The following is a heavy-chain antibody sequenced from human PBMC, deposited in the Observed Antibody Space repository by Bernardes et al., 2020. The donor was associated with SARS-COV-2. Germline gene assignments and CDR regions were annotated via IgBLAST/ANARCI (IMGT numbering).Heavy chain of an antibody. J-gene: IGHJ4*02. CDR2: INHSGST. D-gene: IGHD5-12*01. CDR3: ARGRGEWLRFFDY. CDR1: GGSFSGYY. Sequence: SETLSLTCAVYGGSFSGYYWSWIRQPPGKGLEWIGEINHSGSTNYNPSLKSRVTISVDTSKNHFSLKLSSVTAADTAVYYCARGRGEWLRFFDYWGQGTLVTVSS. V-gene: IGHV4-34*01.